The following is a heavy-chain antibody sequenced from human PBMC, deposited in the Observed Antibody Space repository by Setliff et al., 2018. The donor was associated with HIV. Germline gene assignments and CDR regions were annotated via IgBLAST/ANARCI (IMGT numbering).Heavy chain of an antibody. D-gene: IGHD3-22*01. CDR3: ARSARVGYYDSSGYS. Sequence: SETLSLTCTVSGGSISSGSYYWSWIRQPAGKGLEWIGRIYTSGSTNYNPSLKSRVTISVDTSKNQFSLKLSSVTAADTAVYYCARSARVGYYDSSGYSWGQGTLVTVCS. J-gene: IGHJ4*02. CDR1: GGSISSGSYY. CDR2: IYTSGST. V-gene: IGHV4-61*02.